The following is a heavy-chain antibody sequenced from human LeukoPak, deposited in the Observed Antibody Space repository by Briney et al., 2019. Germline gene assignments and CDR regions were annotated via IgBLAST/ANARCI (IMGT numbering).Heavy chain of an antibody. CDR2: IYYSGST. CDR3: AASIDYGDYVFDY. Sequence: SETLSLTCTVSGGSISSYYWSWVRQPPGKGLEWSGYIYYSGSTNYNPSLKSRVNISVETSKNQFSLKLSSVTAADTAVYYCAASIDYGDYVFDYWGQGTLVTVSS. CDR1: GGSISSYY. V-gene: IGHV4-59*01. D-gene: IGHD4-17*01. J-gene: IGHJ4*02.